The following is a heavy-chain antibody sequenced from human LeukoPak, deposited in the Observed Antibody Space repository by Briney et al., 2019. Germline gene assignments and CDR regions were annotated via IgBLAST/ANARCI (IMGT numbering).Heavy chain of an antibody. CDR3: ARELKDSSSWEVWFDP. D-gene: IGHD6-6*01. Sequence: PSETLSLTCAVYGGSFSGYYWSWIRQPPGKGLEWIGSIYHSGSTYYNPSLKSRVTISVDTSKNQFSLKLSSVTAADTAVYYCARELKDSSSWEVWFDPWGQGTLVTVSS. J-gene: IGHJ5*02. CDR2: IYHSGST. CDR1: GGSFSGYY. V-gene: IGHV4-34*01.